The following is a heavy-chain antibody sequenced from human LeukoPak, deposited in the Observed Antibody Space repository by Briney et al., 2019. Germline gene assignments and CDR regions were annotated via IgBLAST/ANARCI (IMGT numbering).Heavy chain of an antibody. CDR2: ISSSGSSM. Sequence: PGGSLRLSCAASGFIFSTYGMHWVRQAPGKGLEWVSSISSSGSSMFYADSVKGRFTISRDDAKNSLYLQMNSLRAEDTALYYCARDYLVVPAAMWWFDPRGQGTLVTVSS. CDR3: ARDYLVVPAAMWWFDP. J-gene: IGHJ5*02. CDR1: GFIFSTYG. D-gene: IGHD2-2*01. V-gene: IGHV3-21*01.